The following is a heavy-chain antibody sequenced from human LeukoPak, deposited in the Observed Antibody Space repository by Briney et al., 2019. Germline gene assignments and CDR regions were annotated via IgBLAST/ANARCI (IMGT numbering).Heavy chain of an antibody. CDR3: ARGGRRVSGGSPPSRQPRGGFDP. CDR1: GGSFSGYY. V-gene: IGHV4-34*01. J-gene: IGHJ5*02. CDR2: INHSGST. Sequence: ASETLSLTCAVYGGSFSGYYWSWIRQPPGKGLEWIGEINHSGSTNYNPSLKSRVTISVDTSKNQFSLKLSSVTAADTAVYYCARGGRRVSGGSPPSRQPRGGFDPWGREPWSPSPQ. D-gene: IGHD2-15*01.